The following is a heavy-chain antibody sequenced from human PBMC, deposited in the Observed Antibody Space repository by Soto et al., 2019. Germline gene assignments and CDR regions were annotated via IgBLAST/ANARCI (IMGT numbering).Heavy chain of an antibody. CDR3: ARGKYCSGGSCERFDP. CDR2: IYHSGTA. V-gene: IGHV4-59*01. CDR1: DVSISTYF. D-gene: IGHD2-15*01. J-gene: IGHJ5*02. Sequence: QVQLQESGPGLVQPSATLSLTCTGSDVSISTYFWTWIRQPPGKGLEWIGHIYHSGTADYNPSLKSRVAMSVDTSKNQFSLNLTSVTASDTATYYCARGKYCSGGSCERFDPWGQGALVTVSS.